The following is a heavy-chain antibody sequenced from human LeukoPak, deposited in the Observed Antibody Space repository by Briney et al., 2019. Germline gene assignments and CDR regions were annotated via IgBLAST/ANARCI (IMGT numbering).Heavy chain of an antibody. CDR3: ARGTYSSGWLEFSDFDF. D-gene: IGHD6-19*01. J-gene: IGHJ4*02. V-gene: IGHV3-48*01. CDR1: GFTFTYYH. Sequence: PGGSLRLSCAASGFTFTYYHMHWVRQAPGKGMAWVSYINSRSTTLYYADSVKGRFTISRDNAMNSLYLEINSLRAEDTAVYYCARGTYSSGWLEFSDFDFWGQGILVTVSS. CDR2: INSRSTTL.